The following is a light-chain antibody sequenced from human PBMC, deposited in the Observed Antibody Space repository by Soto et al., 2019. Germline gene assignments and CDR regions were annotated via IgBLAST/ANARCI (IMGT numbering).Light chain of an antibody. J-gene: IGKJ3*01. CDR1: QGISSW. Sequence: DVRMTQSPSSVSASVGDRVTITCRASQGISSWLAWYQQKPGNAPKLLIYGASSLQSGVPSRVSGSGSGTDFTLTFGSLQPEDLATYDCQQANSFPFTFGPGTEVYVK. V-gene: IGKV1-12*02. CDR3: QQANSFPFT. CDR2: GAS.